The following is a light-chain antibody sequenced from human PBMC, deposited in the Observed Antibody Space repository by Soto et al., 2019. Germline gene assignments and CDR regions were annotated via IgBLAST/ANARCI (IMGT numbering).Light chain of an antibody. J-gene: IGKJ2*01. CDR2: DAS. CDR1: QDISNY. Sequence: DIQMTQSPSSLSASVGDRVTITCQASQDISNYLNWYQQKPGKAPKLLIYDASNLETGVPSRFSGSGSGTDFTFTISSLQPEDIATYYCQQNDTLPPTFGQGTKLEIK. V-gene: IGKV1-33*01. CDR3: QQNDTLPPT.